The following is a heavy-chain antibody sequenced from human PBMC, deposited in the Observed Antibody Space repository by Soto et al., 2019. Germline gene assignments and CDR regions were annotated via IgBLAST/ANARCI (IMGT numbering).Heavy chain of an antibody. CDR2: IYYSGST. Sequence: SETLSLTCTVSGGSVSSGSYYWSWIRQPPGKGLEWIGYIYYSGSTNYNPSLKSRVTISVDTSKNQFSLKLSSVTAADTAVYYCARHDWNYSIDAFDIWGQGTMVTVSS. J-gene: IGHJ3*02. D-gene: IGHD1-7*01. CDR1: GGSVSSGSYY. V-gene: IGHV4-61*01. CDR3: ARHDWNYSIDAFDI.